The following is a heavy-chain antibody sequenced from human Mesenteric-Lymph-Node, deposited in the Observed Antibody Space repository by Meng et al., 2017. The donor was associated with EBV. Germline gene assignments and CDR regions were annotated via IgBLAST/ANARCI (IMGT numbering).Heavy chain of an antibody. Sequence: QGPVVQSGGEVKEPGGSVKVSCKATGYTFMNYAVCWVRQAPGQGLEWMGWISGYNGNTIYAQNFQGRVSMTTDTSTNTAFMELRSLGSDDTAVYYCARGLYSGYDLDHWGQGTLVTVSS. J-gene: IGHJ4*02. V-gene: IGHV1-18*04. CDR3: ARGLYSGYDLDH. CDR2: ISGYNGNT. D-gene: IGHD5-12*01. CDR1: GYTFMNYA.